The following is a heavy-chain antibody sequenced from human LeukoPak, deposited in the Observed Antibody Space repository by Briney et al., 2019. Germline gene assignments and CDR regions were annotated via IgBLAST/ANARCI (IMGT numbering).Heavy chain of an antibody. Sequence: SETLSLTCTVSGGSISSSSYYWGWIRQPPGKGLEWIGSIYYSGSTYYNPSLKSRVTISVDTSKNQFSLKLSSVTAADTAVYYCARWDYYFGYWGQGTLVTVSS. CDR3: ARWDYYFGY. CDR1: GGSISSSSYY. CDR2: IYYSGST. J-gene: IGHJ4*02. D-gene: IGHD1-26*01. V-gene: IGHV4-39*01.